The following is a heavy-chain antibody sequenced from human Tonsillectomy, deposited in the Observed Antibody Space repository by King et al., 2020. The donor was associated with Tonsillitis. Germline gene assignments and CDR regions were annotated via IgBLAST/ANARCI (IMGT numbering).Heavy chain of an antibody. CDR1: GFTFSNYG. D-gene: IGHD4-23*01. J-gene: IGHJ6*02. CDR2: ISYDGSNK. CDR3: ARPEVTPPNYYYYGMDV. V-gene: IGHV3-33*05. Sequence: VQLVESGGGVVQPGRSLRLSCAASGFTFSNYGMHWVRQAPGKGLEWVAVISYDGSNKYYADSVKGRLNISRDNSKNTLYLQMNSLRAEDTAVYYCARPEVTPPNYYYYGMDVWGQGTTVTVSS.